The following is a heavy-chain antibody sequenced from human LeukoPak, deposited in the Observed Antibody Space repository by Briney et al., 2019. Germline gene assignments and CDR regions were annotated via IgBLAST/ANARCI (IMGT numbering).Heavy chain of an antibody. CDR3: AKGERSHDFRSGYMDY. J-gene: IGHJ4*02. V-gene: IGHV3-23*01. D-gene: IGHD3-3*01. CDR2: ISGSGGST. Sequence: PGGSLRLSCAASGFTFSSYAMSWVRQAPGKGLEWVSAISGSGGSTYYADSVKGRFTISRDNSKNTLYLQMNSLRAEDTAVYYCAKGERSHDFRSGYMDYWGQGTLVTVSS. CDR1: GFTFSSYA.